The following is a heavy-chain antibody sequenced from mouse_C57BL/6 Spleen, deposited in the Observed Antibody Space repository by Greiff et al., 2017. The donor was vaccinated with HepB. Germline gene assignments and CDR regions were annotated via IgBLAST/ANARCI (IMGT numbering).Heavy chain of an antibody. Sequence: VKLVESGPGLVAPSQSLSITCTVSGFSFTSYGVHWVRQPPGKGLEWLVVIWSDGSTTYNSALKSRLSISKDNSKSQVFLNMNNLQTDDTAMYYCARDPYGKNAMDYWGQGTSVTVSS. J-gene: IGHJ4*01. CDR1: GFSFTSYG. V-gene: IGHV2-6*03. CDR3: ARDPYGKNAMDY. D-gene: IGHD2-1*01. CDR2: IWSDGST.